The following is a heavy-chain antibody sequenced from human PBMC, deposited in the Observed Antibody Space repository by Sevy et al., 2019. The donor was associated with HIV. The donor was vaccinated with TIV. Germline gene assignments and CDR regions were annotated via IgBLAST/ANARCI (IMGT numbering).Heavy chain of an antibody. J-gene: IGHJ4*02. CDR2: ISRVGDNT. CDR3: AKQPDY. V-gene: IGHV3-23*01. CDR1: SSSFSNYA. Sequence: GGSLRLSCVVSSSSFSNYAMSWVRQAQGKGLEWVSAISRVGDNTYYADSVRGRFTISRDNSKNTLFLQMNSLRGEDTSVYFCAKQPDYWGRGTLVTVSS.